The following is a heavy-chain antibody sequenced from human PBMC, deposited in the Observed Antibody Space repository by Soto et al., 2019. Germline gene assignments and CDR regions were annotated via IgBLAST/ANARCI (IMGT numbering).Heavy chain of an antibody. V-gene: IGHV3-21*01. D-gene: IGHD2-15*01. CDR1: GFTFSIYS. CDR3: ARDYCSVGSCPGAFDY. CDR2: ISSSSSYI. Sequence: PGGSLRLSCAASGFTFSIYSMNWVRQAPGKGLEWVSSISSSSSYIYYADSVKGRFTISRDNAKNSLYLQMNSLRAEDTAVYYCARDYCSVGSCPGAFDYWGQGTLVTVSS. J-gene: IGHJ4*02.